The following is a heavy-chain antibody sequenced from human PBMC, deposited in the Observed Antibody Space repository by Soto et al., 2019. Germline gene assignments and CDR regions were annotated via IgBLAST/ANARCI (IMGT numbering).Heavy chain of an antibody. J-gene: IGHJ6*02. CDR2: IIPIFGTA. D-gene: IGHD3-10*01. V-gene: IGHV1-69*13. Sequence: SVNVSCKASGGTFSSYAISWVRQAPGQGLEWMGGIIPIFGTANYAQKFQGRVTITADESTSTAYMELSSLRSEDTAVYYCARAALSYYYGSGSPLYYGMDVWGQGTTVTVSS. CDR1: GGTFSSYA. CDR3: ARAALSYYYGSGSPLYYGMDV.